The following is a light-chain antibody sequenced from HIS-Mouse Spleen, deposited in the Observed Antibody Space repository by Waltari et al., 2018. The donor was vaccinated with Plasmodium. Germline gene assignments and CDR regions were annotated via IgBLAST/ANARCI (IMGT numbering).Light chain of an antibody. CDR3: CSYAGSSTFVV. CDR1: SSDVGSYNL. Sequence: QSALTQPASVSGSPGQSITISCTGTSSDVGSYNLVSWYQQHPGKAPKLMIYEGSQRPSWVSNRFSGSKSGTTASLTISGLQAEDEADYYCCSYAGSSTFVVFGGGTKLTVL. V-gene: IGLV2-23*03. J-gene: IGLJ2*01. CDR2: EGS.